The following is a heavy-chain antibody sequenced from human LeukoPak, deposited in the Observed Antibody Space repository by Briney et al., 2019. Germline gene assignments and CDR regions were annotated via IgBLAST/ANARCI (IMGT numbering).Heavy chain of an antibody. CDR2: VYHSENT. CDR3: ASRKLGNDY. J-gene: IGHJ4*02. V-gene: IGHV4-4*02. D-gene: IGHD7-27*01. CDR1: GGSINSSNW. Sequence: SETLSLTCAVSGGSINSSNWWSWVRQPPGKGLEWIGEVYHSENTNYSPSLKSRVTISADTSKNQFSLKLISVTAADTAVYYCASRKLGNDYWGQGTLVTVSS.